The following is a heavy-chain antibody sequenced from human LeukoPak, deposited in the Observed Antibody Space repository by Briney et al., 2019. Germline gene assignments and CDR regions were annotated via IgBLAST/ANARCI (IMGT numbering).Heavy chain of an antibody. CDR3: ARVGRYDYVWGSYRSTL. Sequence: ASVKVSCKASGGTFSSYAISWVRQAPGQGLEWMGGIIPIFGTANHAQKFQGRVTITTDESTSTAYMELSSLRSEDTAVYYCARVGRYDYVWGSYRSTLWGQGTLVTVSS. V-gene: IGHV1-69*05. CDR1: GGTFSSYA. CDR2: IIPIFGTA. D-gene: IGHD3-16*02. J-gene: IGHJ4*02.